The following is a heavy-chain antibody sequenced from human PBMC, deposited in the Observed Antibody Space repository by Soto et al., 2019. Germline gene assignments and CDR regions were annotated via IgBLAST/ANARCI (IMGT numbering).Heavy chain of an antibody. CDR1: GYPFTSYG. V-gene: IGHV1-18*01. Sequence: HVQLVQSGVEVKKPGASVKVSCKASGYPFTSYGLSWVRQAPGQGLEWMGWISPYNNYTNYAQMLQGRVTMTTDTSTSTAYMELRSLRSDDTAVYYCARYHSGYYWIDYWCQGTLFTVSS. CDR3: ARYHSGYYWIDY. D-gene: IGHD5-12*01. CDR2: ISPYNNYT. J-gene: IGHJ4*02.